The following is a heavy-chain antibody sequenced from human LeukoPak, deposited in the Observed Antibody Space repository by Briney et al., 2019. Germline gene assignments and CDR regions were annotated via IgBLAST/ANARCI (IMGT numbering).Heavy chain of an antibody. V-gene: IGHV3-23*01. CDR3: AKGQPLLYAIPDY. J-gene: IGHJ4*02. CDR1: GFTFSNSA. CDR2: ISGSGGST. Sequence: PGGSLRLSCAASGFTFSNSAMGWVRQAPGKGLEWVSAISGSGGSTYYADSVKGRFTISRDNSKNTLYLQMNSLRAEDTAVYYCAKGQPLLYAIPDYWGQGTLVTVSS. D-gene: IGHD2-2*02.